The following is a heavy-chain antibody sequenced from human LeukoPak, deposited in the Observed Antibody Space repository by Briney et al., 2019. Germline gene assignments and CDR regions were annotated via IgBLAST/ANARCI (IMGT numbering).Heavy chain of an antibody. J-gene: IGHJ4*02. V-gene: IGHV3-21*01. CDR3: ARHLSGVTGYTYGRGIDY. CDR1: GFTFSSYS. D-gene: IGHD5-18*01. Sequence: GGTLRLSCAASGFTFSSYSMNWVRQAPGKGLEWVSSISSSSSYIYYADSVKGRFTISRDNAKNSLYLQMNTLRAEDTAVYYCARHLSGVTGYTYGRGIDYWGQGTLVTVSS. CDR2: ISSSSSYI.